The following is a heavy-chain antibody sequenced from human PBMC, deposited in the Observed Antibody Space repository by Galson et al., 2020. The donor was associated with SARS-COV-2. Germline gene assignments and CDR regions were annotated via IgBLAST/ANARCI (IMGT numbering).Heavy chain of an antibody. V-gene: IGHV4-4*02. CDR1: GGSVSSTW. CDR3: ARGDCVGGSCYSHWYFDL. J-gene: IGHJ2*01. D-gene: IGHD2-15*01. CDR2: INDAERT. Sequence: SETLSLTCVVYGGSVSSTWWTWVRQTPGKGLEWIGEINDAERTTYNPSLKSRVTISVDRSKNQVSLRLSSVTAADTAVYYCARGDCVGGSCYSHWYFDLWGRGTLVTVSS.